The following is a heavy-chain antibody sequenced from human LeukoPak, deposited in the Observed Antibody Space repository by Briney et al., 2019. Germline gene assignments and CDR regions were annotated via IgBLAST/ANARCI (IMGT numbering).Heavy chain of an antibody. CDR2: IKQDGSEK. V-gene: IGHV3-7*01. CDR1: GFTFSTYW. J-gene: IGHJ4*02. Sequence: PGGSLRLSCAASGFTFSTYWMSWVRQAPGKGLAWVASIKQDGSEKYYVDSVKGRFTISRDSAKNSLYQQMDSLRAEDTAVYYCARDRLWLNYWGQGTLVTVAS. D-gene: IGHD2/OR15-2a*01. CDR3: ARDRLWLNY.